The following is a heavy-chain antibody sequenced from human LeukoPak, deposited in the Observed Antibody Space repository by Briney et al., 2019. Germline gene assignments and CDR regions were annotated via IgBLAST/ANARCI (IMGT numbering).Heavy chain of an antibody. D-gene: IGHD1-26*01. J-gene: IGHJ3*02. CDR2: IRSKANSYAT. CDR1: GFTFSGSA. Sequence: PGGSLRLSCAASGFTFSGSAMHWVRQASGKGLEWVGRIRSKANSYATAYAASVKGRFTISRDDSKNTAYLQMNSLRAEDTAVYYCARDGLKVVEPKVGARFTGVAFDIWGQGTMVTVSS. CDR3: ARDGLKVVEPKVGARFTGVAFDI. V-gene: IGHV3-73*01.